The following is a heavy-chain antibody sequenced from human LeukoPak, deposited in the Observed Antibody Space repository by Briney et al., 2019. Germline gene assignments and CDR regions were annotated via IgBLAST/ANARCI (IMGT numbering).Heavy chain of an antibody. CDR1: GGSFSGYY. D-gene: IGHD3-22*01. J-gene: IGHJ4*02. CDR2: INHSGST. V-gene: IGHV4-34*01. CDR3: ARAVSSGYYTI. Sequence: SETLSLTCAVYGGSFSGYYWSWIRQPPGKGLEWIGEINHSGSTNYNPSLKSRVTISVDTSKNQFSLKLSSVTAADTAVYYCARAVSSGYYTIWGQGTLVTVSS.